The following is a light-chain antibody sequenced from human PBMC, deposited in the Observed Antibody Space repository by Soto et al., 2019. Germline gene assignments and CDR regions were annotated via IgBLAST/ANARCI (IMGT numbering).Light chain of an antibody. J-gene: IGKJ1*01. CDR1: HAVNTR. CDR2: LAS. V-gene: IGKV3-11*01. Sequence: EIVLTQSPATMSSFPGDRVTLSCRVSHAVNTRLAWYQNKPGQDPRLIIYLASNRAAGVPARFSGIVSGTDFTLTISDVDTEDCAVYEGHQRQSWTRTFCPVTKVDI. CDR3: HQRQSWTRT.